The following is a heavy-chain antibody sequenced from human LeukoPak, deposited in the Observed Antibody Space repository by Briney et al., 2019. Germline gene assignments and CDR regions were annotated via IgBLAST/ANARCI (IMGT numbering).Heavy chain of an antibody. V-gene: IGHV3-48*03. CDR3: ARTPLGSGWSYWYFDL. CDR2: ISSSGSTT. J-gene: IGHJ2*01. Sequence: GGSLRLSCAASGFTFSSYEMNWVRQAPGKGLEWVSYISSSGSTTYYADSVKGRFTISRDNSKNTLYLQMNSLRAEDTAVYYCARTPLGSGWSYWYFDLWGRGTLVTVSS. CDR1: GFTFSSYE. D-gene: IGHD6-19*01.